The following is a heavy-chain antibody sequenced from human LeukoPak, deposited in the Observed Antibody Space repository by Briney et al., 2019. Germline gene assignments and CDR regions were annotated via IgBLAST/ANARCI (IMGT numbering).Heavy chain of an antibody. CDR3: ARTTVNFIPYDY. CDR1: GFTFSSYS. J-gene: IGHJ4*02. Sequence: PGGSLRLSCAASGFTFSSYSMNWVRQAPGKGLEWVSSISSSSSYIYYADSVKGRFTISRDNAKNSLYLQMNSLRAEDTAVYYCARTTVNFIPYDYWGQGTLVTVSS. CDR2: ISSSSSYI. V-gene: IGHV3-21*01. D-gene: IGHD4-17*01.